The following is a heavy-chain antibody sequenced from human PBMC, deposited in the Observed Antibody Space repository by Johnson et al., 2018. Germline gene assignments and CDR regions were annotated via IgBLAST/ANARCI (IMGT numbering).Heavy chain of an antibody. CDR2: VWHDGINK. V-gene: IGHV3-33*01. J-gene: IGHJ3*02. Sequence: VQLVESGGGLVQXGRSXRLXCAASGFTFRNYGMHWVRQAPGKGLEWVASVWHDGINKYYIDAVKGRFTISRDNSKNTLYLRTNSLRPEDRAVYYCARDRLEYTVQDCFDIGGQGTLVTVSS. CDR3: ARDRLEYTVQDCFDI. CDR1: GFTFRNYG. D-gene: IGHD3-3*01.